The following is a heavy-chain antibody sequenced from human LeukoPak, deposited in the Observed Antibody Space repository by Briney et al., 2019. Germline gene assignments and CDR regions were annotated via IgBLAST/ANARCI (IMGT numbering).Heavy chain of an antibody. V-gene: IGHV4-59*01. Sequence: KSSETLSLTCTVSGGSISSYYWSWIRQPPGKGLEWIGYIYYSGSTNYNPSLKSRVTISVDTSKNQFSLKLSSVTAADTAVYYCARDKGSVGVVIRPMVRGVIGPDYWGQGTLVTVSS. CDR1: GGSISSYY. J-gene: IGHJ4*02. CDR3: ARDKGSVGVVIRPMVRGVIGPDY. CDR2: IYYSGST. D-gene: IGHD3-10*01.